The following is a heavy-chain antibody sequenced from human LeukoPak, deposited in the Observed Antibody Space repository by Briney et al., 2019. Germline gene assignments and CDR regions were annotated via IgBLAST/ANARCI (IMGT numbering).Heavy chain of an antibody. D-gene: IGHD2-2*01. Sequence: SGTLSLNCTVSGGSISSYYWSWIRQPPGKGLEWIGYIYYSGSTNYNPSLNSRVTISVDTSKNQFSLKLSSVTAADTAVYYCARRIVVVPAPFDIWGQGTMVTVSS. J-gene: IGHJ3*02. V-gene: IGHV4-59*12. CDR2: IYYSGST. CDR1: GGSISSYY. CDR3: ARRIVVVPAPFDI.